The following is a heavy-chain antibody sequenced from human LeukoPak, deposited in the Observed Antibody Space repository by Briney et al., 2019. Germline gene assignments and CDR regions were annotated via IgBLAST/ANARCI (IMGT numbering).Heavy chain of an antibody. J-gene: IGHJ3*02. CDR3: ARDRTPPRTGDDLEGDAFDI. CDR2: IYYSGST. CDR1: GGSISSYY. Sequence: KPSETLSLTCTVSGGSISSYYWSWIRQPPGKGLEWIGYIYYSGSTNYNPSLKSRVTISVDTSKNQFSLKLSSVTAADTAVYYCARDRTPPRTGDDLEGDAFDIWGQGTMVTVSS. V-gene: IGHV4-59*01. D-gene: IGHD7-27*01.